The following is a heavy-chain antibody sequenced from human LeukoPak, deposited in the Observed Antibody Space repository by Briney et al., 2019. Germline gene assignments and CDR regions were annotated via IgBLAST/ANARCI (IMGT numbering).Heavy chain of an antibody. D-gene: IGHD3-10*01. J-gene: IGHJ6*02. CDR3: ARVGGSGSYSTYYYYGMDV. CDR1: GYTFTSYV. CDR2: MNPNSGNT. V-gene: IGHV1-8*01. Sequence: GASVKVSCKASGYTFTSYVINWVRQATGQGLEWMGWMNPNSGNTGYAQKFQGRVTMTRNTSISTAYMELSSLRSEDTAVYYCARVGGSGSYSTYYYYGMDVWGQGTTVTVSS.